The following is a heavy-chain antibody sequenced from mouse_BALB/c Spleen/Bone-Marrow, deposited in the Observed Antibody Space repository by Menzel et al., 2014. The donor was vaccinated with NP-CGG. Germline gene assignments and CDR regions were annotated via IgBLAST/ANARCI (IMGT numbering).Heavy chain of an antibody. CDR1: GYSFTGYF. D-gene: IGHD1-1*01. Sequence: VQLQQSGPELVKPGASVKISCKASGYSFTGYFTNWVMQSHGKSLEWIGRINPYNGDTFYNQKFKGKATLTVDKSSSTAHMELRSLASEDSAVYYCAREGGYYYGSSPYFDVWGAGTTVTVSS. J-gene: IGHJ1*01. CDR2: INPYNGDT. CDR3: AREGGYYYGSSPYFDV. V-gene: IGHV1-20*02.